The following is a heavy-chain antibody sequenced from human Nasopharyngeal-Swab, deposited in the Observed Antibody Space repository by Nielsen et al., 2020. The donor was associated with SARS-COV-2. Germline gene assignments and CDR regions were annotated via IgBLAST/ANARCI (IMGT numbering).Heavy chain of an antibody. J-gene: IGHJ4*02. CDR3: AGGSGYPNPTLDY. D-gene: IGHD3-3*01. CDR1: GIIFRSYW. Sequence: GGSLRLSCAASGIIFRSYWMHWVRQALGKGLVWVSRINSVGSATDYADSVKGRFTISRDNAKNMLYLQMNSLRSDDTAVYYCAGGSGYPNPTLDYWGQGTLVTVSS. V-gene: IGHV3-74*01. CDR2: INSVGSAT.